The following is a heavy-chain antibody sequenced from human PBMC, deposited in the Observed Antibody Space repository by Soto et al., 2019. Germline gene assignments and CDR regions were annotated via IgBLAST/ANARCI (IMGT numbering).Heavy chain of an antibody. J-gene: IGHJ3*02. V-gene: IGHV3-23*01. D-gene: IGHD2-21*02. CDR3: AKDQRFSAEDGDCWARSGFYM. CDR2: ISGTGSRT. CDR1: ELTFSNYA. Sequence: EVQLLESGGGLVQPGGSLRLSCAASELTFSNYAVSWVRQAPGKGLEWVSIISGTGSRTSYADSVKGRFAISRDNSENPVYLQMNNPRAEGTAIYYCAKDQRFSAEDGDCWARSGFYMWGQGTMVTVSS.